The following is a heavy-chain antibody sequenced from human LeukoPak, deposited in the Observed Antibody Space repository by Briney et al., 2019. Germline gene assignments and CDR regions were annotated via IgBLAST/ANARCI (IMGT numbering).Heavy chain of an antibody. V-gene: IGHV3-30*02. D-gene: IGHD3-9*01. Sequence: GGSLRLSCAASGFTFSSYAMHWVRQAPGKGLEWVAFIRYDGSNKYYADSVKGRFTISRDNSKNTLYLQMNSLRAEDTAVYYCAKDVPFNYDILTGYLIDYWGQGTLVTVSS. CDR3: AKDVPFNYDILTGYLIDY. CDR1: GFTFSSYA. J-gene: IGHJ4*02. CDR2: IRYDGSNK.